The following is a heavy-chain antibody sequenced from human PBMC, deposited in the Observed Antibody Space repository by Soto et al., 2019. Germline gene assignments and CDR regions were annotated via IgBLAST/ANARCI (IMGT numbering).Heavy chain of an antibody. D-gene: IGHD3-3*01. V-gene: IGHV3-23*01. J-gene: IGHJ4*02. CDR2: ISGSGVST. CDR3: AYLGQYYDFRSGTDLDFDY. CDR1: GFTFSGYA. Sequence: EVQLLESGGGLVQPGGSLRLSCAASGFTFSGYAMSWVRQAPGKGLEWVSAISGSGVSTYYADSVKGRFTISRDNSKNMLYLQMNSLRAEDTAVYYCAYLGQYYDFRSGTDLDFDYWGQGTLVTVSS.